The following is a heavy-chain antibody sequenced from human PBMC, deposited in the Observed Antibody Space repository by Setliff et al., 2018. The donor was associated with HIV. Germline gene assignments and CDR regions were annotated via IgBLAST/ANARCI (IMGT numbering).Heavy chain of an antibody. D-gene: IGHD3-3*01. CDR1: GGSMTSSNYY. J-gene: IGHJ6*03. CDR2: ISSSGST. CDR3: ARGVVGNYYDFFNIYFWDYMDV. Sequence: SETLSLTCTVSGGSMTSSNYYWGWIRQSPGRGLEWIGSISSSGSTTYHPSLRSRVTVSAATSKNQFSLKLTSVTAADTAVYFCARGVVGNYYDFFNIYFWDYMDVWGNGTTVTVSS. V-gene: IGHV4-39*07.